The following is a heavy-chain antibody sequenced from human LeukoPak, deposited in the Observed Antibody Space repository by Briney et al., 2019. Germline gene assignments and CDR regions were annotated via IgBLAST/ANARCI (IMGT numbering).Heavy chain of an antibody. Sequence: GGSLRLSCAASGFTFSNYDMSWVRQAPGRGLEWVSAISILGSTYYADSVKGRFTISRDNSKNTLYLQMNSLRAEDTAVYYCAKSGGVTTTLGYWGQGTLVTVSS. J-gene: IGHJ4*02. CDR1: GFTFSNYD. CDR3: AKSGGVTTTLGY. CDR2: ISILGST. D-gene: IGHD4-17*01. V-gene: IGHV3-23*01.